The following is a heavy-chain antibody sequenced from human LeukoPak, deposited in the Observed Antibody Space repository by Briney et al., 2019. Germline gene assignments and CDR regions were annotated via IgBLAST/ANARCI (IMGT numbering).Heavy chain of an antibody. V-gene: IGHV4-4*02. CDR2: IYHSGST. J-gene: IGHJ4*02. CDR1: GGXISSSNC. Sequence: PSETLSLTCAVSGGXISSSNCWSWVRQPPGKGLEWIGEIYHSGSTNYNPSLKSRVTISVDKSKNQFSLKLSSVTAADTAVYYCARGNIAVAGLFDYWGQGTLVTVSS. CDR3: ARGNIAVAGLFDY. D-gene: IGHD6-19*01.